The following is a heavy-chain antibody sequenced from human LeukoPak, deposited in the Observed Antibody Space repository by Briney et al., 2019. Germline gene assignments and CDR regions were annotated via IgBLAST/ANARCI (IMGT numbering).Heavy chain of an antibody. CDR1: GYTFTSYF. D-gene: IGHD2-15*01. Sequence: ASVKVSCKASGYTFTSYFVHWVRQAPGQRLEWMGIINPSAGTATYAQKFQGRVTMTRDTSTSTVYMELSSLRSEDTAVYYCAGDPCSGGSCYNWFDPWGQGTLVTVSS. J-gene: IGHJ5*02. CDR2: INPSAGTA. CDR3: AGDPCSGGSCYNWFDP. V-gene: IGHV1-46*01.